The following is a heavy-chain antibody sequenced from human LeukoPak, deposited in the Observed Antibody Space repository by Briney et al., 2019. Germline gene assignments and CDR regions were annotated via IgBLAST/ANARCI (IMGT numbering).Heavy chain of an antibody. Sequence: SDTLSLTCTVSGYSISSSDWWAWIRQSPGKGLEWIGYIYYTGSTYYNPSLKSRATMSVDTSKNQFPLKLSSMTAVDTAVYYCARKYDSGWYDYWGQGILVTVSS. D-gene: IGHD6-19*01. CDR2: IYYTGST. CDR3: ARKYDSGWYDY. J-gene: IGHJ4*02. V-gene: IGHV4-28*01. CDR1: GYSISSSDW.